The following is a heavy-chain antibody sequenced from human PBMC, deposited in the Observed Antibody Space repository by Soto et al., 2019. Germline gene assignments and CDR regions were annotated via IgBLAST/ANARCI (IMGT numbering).Heavy chain of an antibody. V-gene: IGHV4-59*01. D-gene: IGHD6-6*01. J-gene: IGHJ4*02. Sequence: PSETLSLTCTVSGGSISGYYWSWIRQPPGKGLEWIGYIYYSGSFNYNPSLKSRITTSVDASKNQFSLKLSSVTAADTAVYYCARDYGIGARPRRLGLDYWGQGTLVTVSS. CDR1: GGSISGYY. CDR3: ARDYGIGARPRRLGLDY. CDR2: IYYSGSF.